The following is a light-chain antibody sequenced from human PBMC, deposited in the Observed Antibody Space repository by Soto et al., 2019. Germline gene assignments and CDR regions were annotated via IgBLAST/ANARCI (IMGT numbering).Light chain of an antibody. CDR2: GAS. CDR3: QQYGSSPT. CDR1: QGVSRK. Sequence: EIVMTQSPATLSVAPGERVTFSCRASQGVSRKLAWYQHKPGQAPRLLISGASTGATGIPARFSGSGSGTEFTLTISSLQSEDFAVYYCQQYGSSPTFGGGTKVDIK. V-gene: IGKV3-15*01. J-gene: IGKJ4*01.